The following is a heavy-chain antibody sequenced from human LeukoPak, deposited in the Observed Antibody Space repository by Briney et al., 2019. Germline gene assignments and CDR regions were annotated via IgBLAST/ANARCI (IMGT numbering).Heavy chain of an antibody. Sequence: GGSLRLSCAASGFTFSSYAMHWVRQAPGKGLEWVAVISYDGSNKYYADSAKGRFTISRDNSKNTLYLQMNSLRAEDTAVYYCARDLGDYGSGSYYGLYWGQGTLVTVSS. CDR1: GFTFSSYA. CDR3: ARDLGDYGSGSYYGLY. CDR2: ISYDGSNK. J-gene: IGHJ4*02. D-gene: IGHD3-10*01. V-gene: IGHV3-30-3*01.